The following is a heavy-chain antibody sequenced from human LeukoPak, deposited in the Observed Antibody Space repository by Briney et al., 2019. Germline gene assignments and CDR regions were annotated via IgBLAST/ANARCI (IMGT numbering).Heavy chain of an antibody. CDR3: ARSIAAAGLDAFDI. J-gene: IGHJ3*02. V-gene: IGHV1-69*05. Sequence: SVKVSCXASGGTFSSYAISWVRQAPGQGLEWMGRIIPIFGTANYAQKFQGRVTITTDESTSTAYMELSSLRSEDTAVYYCARSIAAAGLDAFDIWGQGTMVTVSS. CDR2: IIPIFGTA. CDR1: GGTFSSYA. D-gene: IGHD6-13*01.